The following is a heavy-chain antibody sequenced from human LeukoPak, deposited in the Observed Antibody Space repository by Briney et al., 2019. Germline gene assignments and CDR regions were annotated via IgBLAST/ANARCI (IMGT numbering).Heavy chain of an antibody. D-gene: IGHD3-3*01. V-gene: IGHV1-18*01. Sequence: ASVKVSCKASGYTFTSYGISWVRQAPGQGLEWMRWISAYNGNTNYAQKLQGRVTMTTDTSTSTAYMELRSLRSDDTAVYYCARRPRITIFGVVIEDYYYYGMDVWGQGTTVTVSS. CDR3: ARRPRITIFGVVIEDYYYYGMDV. CDR2: ISAYNGNT. J-gene: IGHJ6*02. CDR1: GYTFTSYG.